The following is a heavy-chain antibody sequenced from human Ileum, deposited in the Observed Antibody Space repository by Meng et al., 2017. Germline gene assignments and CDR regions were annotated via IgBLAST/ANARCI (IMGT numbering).Heavy chain of an antibody. Sequence: HVQPQESGTGLVKPPQPLSLPCTVSGGSFGSGGYYWSWIRQHSERGLEWIGYVYYSGSAYYNPSLKSRVAISVDTSKNQFSLKLSSVTAADTAVYYCASSIAAVVGYYFDYWGQGTLVTVSS. CDR2: VYYSGSA. CDR3: ASSIAAVVGYYFDY. CDR1: GGSFGSGGYY. J-gene: IGHJ4*02. D-gene: IGHD6-13*01. V-gene: IGHV4-31*03.